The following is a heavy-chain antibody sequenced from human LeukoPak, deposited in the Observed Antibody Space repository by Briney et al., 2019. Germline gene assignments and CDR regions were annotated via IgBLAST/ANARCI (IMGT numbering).Heavy chain of an antibody. Sequence: GVSLRLSCAASGFTFSSYSMNWVRQAPGKGLEWVSAISGSGGSTYYADSVKGRFTISRDNSKNTLYLQMNSLRAEDTAVYYCAKDPGKTYYYDSSGYYFDYWGQGTLVTVSS. CDR1: GFTFSSYS. D-gene: IGHD3-22*01. J-gene: IGHJ4*02. CDR3: AKDPGKTYYYDSSGYYFDY. CDR2: ISGSGGST. V-gene: IGHV3-23*01.